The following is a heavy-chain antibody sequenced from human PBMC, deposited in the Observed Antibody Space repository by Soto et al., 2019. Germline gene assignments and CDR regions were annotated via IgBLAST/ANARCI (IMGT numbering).Heavy chain of an antibody. CDR2: MNPNSGNT. J-gene: IGHJ5*02. CDR1: GYTFGNND. CDR3: ARMATSGTLNWFDP. Sequence: ASVKVSCKASGYTFGNNDISWVRQATGQGLEWMGWMNPNSGNTGYAQKFQGRVSMTRNTSITTAYLELSSLRSDDTAIYYCARMATSGTLNWFDPWGQGTLVTV. V-gene: IGHV1-8*01.